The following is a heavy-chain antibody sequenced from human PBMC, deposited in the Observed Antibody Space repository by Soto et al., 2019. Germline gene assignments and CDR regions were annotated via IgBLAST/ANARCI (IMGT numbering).Heavy chain of an antibody. V-gene: IGHV4-31*03. CDR2: IYYSGST. CDR3: AREGLHGKYCSGGSCYFYY. J-gene: IGHJ4*02. CDR1: GGSISSGGYY. D-gene: IGHD2-15*01. Sequence: PSETLSLTCTVSGGSISSGGYYWSWIRQHPGKGLEWIGYIYYSGSTYYNPSLKSRVTISVDTSKNQFSLKLSSVTAADTAVYYCAREGLHGKYCSGGSCYFYYWGQGTLVTVSS.